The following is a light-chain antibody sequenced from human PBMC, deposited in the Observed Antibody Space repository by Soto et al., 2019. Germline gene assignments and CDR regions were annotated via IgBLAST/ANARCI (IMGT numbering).Light chain of an antibody. CDR1: QRLSSY. CDR3: QQSYSTPIT. CDR2: AAS. J-gene: IGKJ5*01. Sequence: DIQMTQSPSSLSASVGDSVTITCRAIQRLSSYLNWYQQKPGKAPKLLIYAASSLQSGVPSRFSGSGSVTDFTLTISSLQPEDFATYYCQQSYSTPITLGQGTRLEIK. V-gene: IGKV1-39*01.